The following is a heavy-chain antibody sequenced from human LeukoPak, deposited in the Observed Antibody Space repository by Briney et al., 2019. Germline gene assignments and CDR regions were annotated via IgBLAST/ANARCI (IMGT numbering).Heavy chain of an antibody. V-gene: IGHV4-61*01. Sequence: PSETLSLTCTVSGGSVSSDSYYWSWIRQPPGKGLEWIGYIYHSGSTNYIPSLKGRVTISVDTSKNQFFLKLSSVTVADTAVYYCARDGGMLRGLIDSWGQGTLVTVSS. CDR1: GGSVSSDSYY. D-gene: IGHD3-10*01. CDR3: ARDGGMLRGLIDS. CDR2: IYHSGST. J-gene: IGHJ4*02.